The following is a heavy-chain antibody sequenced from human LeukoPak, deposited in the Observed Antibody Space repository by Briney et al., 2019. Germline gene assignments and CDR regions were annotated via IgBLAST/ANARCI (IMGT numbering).Heavy chain of an antibody. D-gene: IGHD2-2*01. V-gene: IGHV3-21*01. CDR3: ARGFCTSTSCYGSY. CDR2: ISSSSSSI. Sequence: NPGGSLRLSCAASGFTFRSYTMNWVRQAPGKGLEWVSSISSSSSSIYYADSVKGRFTISRDNAKKSLYLQMNSLRAEDTAMYYCARGFCTSTSCYGSYWGREPWSPSPQ. J-gene: IGHJ4*02. CDR1: GFTFRSYT.